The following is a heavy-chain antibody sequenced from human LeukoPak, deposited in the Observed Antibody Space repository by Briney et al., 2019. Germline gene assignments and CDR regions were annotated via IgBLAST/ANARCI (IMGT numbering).Heavy chain of an antibody. J-gene: IGHJ5*02. CDR2: IYYSGST. Sequence: SETLSLTCTVSGGSISSSSYYWGWIRQPPGKGLEWIGSIYYSGSTYYNPSLKSRVTISVDTSKNQLSLKLSSVTAADTAVYYCARQDYDFWSGPNWFDPWGQGTLVTVSS. D-gene: IGHD3-3*01. CDR3: ARQDYDFWSGPNWFDP. CDR1: GGSISSSSYY. V-gene: IGHV4-39*01.